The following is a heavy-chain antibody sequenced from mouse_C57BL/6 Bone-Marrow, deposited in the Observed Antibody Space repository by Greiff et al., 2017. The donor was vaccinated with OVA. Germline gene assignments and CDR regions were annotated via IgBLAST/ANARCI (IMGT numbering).Heavy chain of an antibody. CDR2: IHPNSGST. Sequence: QVQLQQPGAELVKPGASVKLSCKASGYTFTSYWMHWVKQRPGQGLEWIGMIHPNSGSTNYNEKFKSKATLTVDKSSSTAYMQLSGLTSEDSAVYYCAFGNYLYAMDYWGQGTSVTVSS. D-gene: IGHD5-5*01. CDR1: GYTFTSYW. CDR3: AFGNYLYAMDY. V-gene: IGHV1-64*01. J-gene: IGHJ4*01.